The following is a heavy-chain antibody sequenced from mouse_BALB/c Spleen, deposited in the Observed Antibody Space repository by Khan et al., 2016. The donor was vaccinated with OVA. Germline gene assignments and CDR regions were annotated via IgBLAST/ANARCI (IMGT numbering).Heavy chain of an antibody. J-gene: IGHJ3*01. CDR3: GRISIITVEGSAY. Sequence: VQLQQPGPDLVKPGASVKISCKTSGYSFTGYYIHWVKQSQGKSLEWIGRVNPNNGGTTYNQKFKGKAILTVEKSSSTAYMELRSLTSEDSAVYYCGRISIITVEGSAYWGQGTLVTVSA. D-gene: IGHD1-1*01. CDR1: GYSFTGYY. CDR2: VNPNNGGT. V-gene: IGHV1-26*01.